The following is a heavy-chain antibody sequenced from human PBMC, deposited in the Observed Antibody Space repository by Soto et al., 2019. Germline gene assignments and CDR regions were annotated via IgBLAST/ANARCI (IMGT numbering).Heavy chain of an antibody. CDR2: ISYDGSNK. J-gene: IGHJ6*02. V-gene: IGHV3-30-3*01. CDR3: ARVEVRGSYYYYGMDV. D-gene: IGHD3-10*01. Sequence: VGSLRLSCAASGFTFSSYAMHWVRQAPGKGLEWVAVISYDGSNKYYADSVKGRFTISRDNSKNTLYLQMNSLRAEDTAVYYCARVEVRGSYYYYGMDVWGQGTTVTV. CDR1: GFTFSSYA.